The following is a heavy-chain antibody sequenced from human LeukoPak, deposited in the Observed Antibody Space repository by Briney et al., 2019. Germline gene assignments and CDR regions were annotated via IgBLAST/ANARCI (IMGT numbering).Heavy chain of an antibody. V-gene: IGHV3-23*01. CDR2: ISGSGVGT. Sequence: PGGSLRLSCAASGFTFSSYAMSWVRRAPGKGLEWVSAISGSGVGTYYAGSVKGRFTISRDNSKNTLYLQMNSLRAEDTAVYYCAKVNTATYIIRDAFDIWGQGTMVTVSS. CDR1: GFTFSSYA. J-gene: IGHJ3*02. CDR3: AKVNTATYIIRDAFDI. D-gene: IGHD2-15*01.